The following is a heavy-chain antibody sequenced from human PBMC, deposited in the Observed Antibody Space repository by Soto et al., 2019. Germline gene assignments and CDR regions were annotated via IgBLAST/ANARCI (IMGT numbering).Heavy chain of an antibody. D-gene: IGHD3-22*01. CDR2: IKSKTDVGTT. CDR1: GFTFSNAW. CDR3: TTDSSGYGVDY. Sequence: EVQLVESGGGLVKPGGSLRLSCAASGFTFSNAWMNWVRQAPGKGLEWVGRIKSKTDVGTTDYAAPVKGRFTTSRDDSKNTLYLQMNSLKTEDTAVYYCTTDSSGYGVDYWGQGTLVTVSS. J-gene: IGHJ4*02. V-gene: IGHV3-15*07.